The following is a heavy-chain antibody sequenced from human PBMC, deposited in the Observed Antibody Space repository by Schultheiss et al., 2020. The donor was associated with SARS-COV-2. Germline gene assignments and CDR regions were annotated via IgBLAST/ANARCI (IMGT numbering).Heavy chain of an antibody. V-gene: IGHV4-4*07. CDR2: IYTSGST. J-gene: IGHJ6*03. CDR3: AREFRDRYYYYYMDV. CDR1: GGSISSYY. Sequence: SETLSLTCTVSGGSISSYYWSWIRQPAGKGLEWIGRIYTSGSTNSNPSLKSRVTMSVDTSKNQFSLKLSSVTAADTAVYYCAREFRDRYYYYYMDVWGKGTTVTVSS.